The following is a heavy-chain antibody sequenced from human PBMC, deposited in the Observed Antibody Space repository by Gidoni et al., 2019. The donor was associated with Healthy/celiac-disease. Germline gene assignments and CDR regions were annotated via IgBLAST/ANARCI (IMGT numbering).Heavy chain of an antibody. J-gene: IGHJ6*02. CDR3: ARAIKYSYDYYYGMDV. D-gene: IGHD5-18*01. V-gene: IGHV3-53*01. CDR1: GFTVSSNY. CDR2: IYSGGST. Sequence: EVQLVESGGGLIQPGGSLRLSCAASGFTVSSNYMSWVRQAPGKGLEWVSVIYSGGSTYYADSVKGRFTISRDNSKNTLYLQMNSLRAEDTAVYYCARAIKYSYDYYYGMDVWGQGTTVTVSS.